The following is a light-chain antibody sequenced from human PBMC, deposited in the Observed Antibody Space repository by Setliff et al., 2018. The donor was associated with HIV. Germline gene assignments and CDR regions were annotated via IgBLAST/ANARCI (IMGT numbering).Light chain of an antibody. Sequence: QSALAQPASVSGSPGQSITISCTGTSSDVGGYNYVSWYQQHPGKAPKLMIYEVSNRPSGVSNRFSGSKSGNTASLTISGLQAEGEADYYCSSYTSSSTLEVFGTGTKVTV. V-gene: IGLV2-14*01. CDR3: SSYTSSSTLEV. J-gene: IGLJ1*01. CDR2: EVS. CDR1: SSDVGGYNY.